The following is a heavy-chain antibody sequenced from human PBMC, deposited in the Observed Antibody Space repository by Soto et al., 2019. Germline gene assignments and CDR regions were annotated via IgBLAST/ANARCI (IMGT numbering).Heavy chain of an antibody. J-gene: IGHJ4*02. CDR2: IGASGDIT. D-gene: IGHD2-21*02. CDR3: AKDDFIDCGDDYFDY. CDR1: GFSFTNFA. Sequence: EVQLLESGGGLVQPGGSLRLSCAASGFSFTNFAMSWVRQAPGKGLEWVAGIGASGDITWYADSVKGRLSISRDNSKNTLYLQLNSLRFEDTAVYYCAKDDFIDCGDDYFDYWGPGTLVTVSS. V-gene: IGHV3-23*01.